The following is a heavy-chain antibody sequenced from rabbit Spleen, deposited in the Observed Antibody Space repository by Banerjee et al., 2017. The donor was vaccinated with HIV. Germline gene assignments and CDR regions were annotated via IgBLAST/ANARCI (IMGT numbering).Heavy chain of an antibody. V-gene: IGHV1S47*01. CDR1: GFDFSSDA. D-gene: IGHD5-1*01. J-gene: IGHJ4*01. CDR3: ARAGEGGDGYLNL. CDR2: IYNGDGST. Sequence: EESGGDLVQPEGSLTLTCKVSGFDFSSDAMCWVRQAPGKRPEWIACIYNGDGSTYYASWVNGRFTISKTSSTTVTLQMTSLTVADTATYFCARAGEGGDGYLNLWGQGTLVTVS.